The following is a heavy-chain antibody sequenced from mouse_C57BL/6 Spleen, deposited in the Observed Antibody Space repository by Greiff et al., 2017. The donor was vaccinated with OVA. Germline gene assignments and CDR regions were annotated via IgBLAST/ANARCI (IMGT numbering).Heavy chain of an antibody. Sequence: QVQLQQPGAELVKPGASVKMSCKASGYTFTSYWITWVKQRPGQGLEWIGDIYPGSGSTNYNEKFKSKATLTVDTSSSTAYMELRSLTSEDSAVYFCASDGYYFFAYGGQGTLVTVSA. D-gene: IGHD2-3*01. CDR2: IYPGSGST. V-gene: IGHV1-55*01. CDR1: GYTFTSYW. J-gene: IGHJ3*01. CDR3: ASDGYYFFAY.